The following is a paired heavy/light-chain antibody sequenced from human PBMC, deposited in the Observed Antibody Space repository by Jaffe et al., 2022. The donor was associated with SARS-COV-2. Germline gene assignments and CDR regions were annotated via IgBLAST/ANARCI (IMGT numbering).Light chain of an antibody. V-gene: IGKV1-5*03. Sequence: DIQMTQSPSTLSASVGDRVTITCRASQSISSWLAWYQQKPGKAPKLLIYKASTLESGVPSRFSGSGSGTEFTLTISSLQPDDFATYYCQQYNTYSYTFGQGTKLEIK. CDR1: QSISSW. CDR2: KAS. CDR3: QQYNTYSYT. J-gene: IGKJ2*01.
Heavy chain of an antibody. V-gene: IGHV4-39*01. D-gene: IGHD3-16*02. Sequence: QLQLQESGPGLVKPSETLSLTCTVSGGSISSSSSYWGWIRQPPGKGLEWIGSMHYSGNTYSNPSVKSRVTMSVDTSKNQFSLKLSSVTAADTAVYYCARLPIMITFGAVIVPPESYYYYGMDVWGQGTTVTVSS. CDR2: MHYSGNT. CDR1: GGSISSSSSY. J-gene: IGHJ6*02. CDR3: ARLPIMITFGAVIVPPESYYYYGMDV.